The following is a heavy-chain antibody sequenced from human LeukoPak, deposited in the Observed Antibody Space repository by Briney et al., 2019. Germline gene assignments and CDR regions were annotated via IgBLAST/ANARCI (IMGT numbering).Heavy chain of an antibody. D-gene: IGHD1-26*01. Sequence: GGSLRLSCAASGFTFSSYAMSWVRQAPGKGLEWVSAISGSGGSTYYADSVKGRFTISRDNSKNTLYLQMNSLRAEHTAVYYCAKRRRGSLAWDAFDIWGQGTMVTVSS. CDR1: GFTFSSYA. CDR3: AKRRRGSLAWDAFDI. V-gene: IGHV3-23*01. J-gene: IGHJ3*02. CDR2: ISGSGGST.